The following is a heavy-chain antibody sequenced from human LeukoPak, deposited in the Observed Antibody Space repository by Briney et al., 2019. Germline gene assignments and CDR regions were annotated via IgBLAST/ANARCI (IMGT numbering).Heavy chain of an antibody. Sequence: GSVKDSCKAFVFSLSSFGIYWGRPVPGQRRERMGWNRGYIGHSNYALHVQGRVTMTIDASTSTAYMDLRSLRYNDASGYFCARGTWEAAARPYSFDIWGQGTLVTVSS. CDR2: NRGYIGHS. CDR1: VFSLSSFG. V-gene: IGHV1-18*01. CDR3: ARGTWEAAARPYSFDI. J-gene: IGHJ4*02. D-gene: IGHD1-26*01.